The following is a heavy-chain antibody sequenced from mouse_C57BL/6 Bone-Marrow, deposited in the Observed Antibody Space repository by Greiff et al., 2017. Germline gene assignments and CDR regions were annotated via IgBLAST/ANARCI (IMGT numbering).Heavy chain of an antibody. CDR3: AREGYYGSSYGDYVDY. CDR2: ILPGSGST. Sequence: QVQLQQSGAELMKPGASVKLSCKATGYTFTGYWIEWVKQRPGHGLEWIGEILPGSGSTNYNEKFKGKATFTADTSSNTAYMQRSSLTTEDSAIYYCAREGYYGSSYGDYVDYGGQGTTLTVSS. D-gene: IGHD1-1*01. J-gene: IGHJ2*01. CDR1: GYTFTGYW. V-gene: IGHV1-9*01.